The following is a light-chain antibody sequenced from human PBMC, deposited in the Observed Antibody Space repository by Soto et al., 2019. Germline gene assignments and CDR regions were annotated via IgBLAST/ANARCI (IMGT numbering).Light chain of an antibody. V-gene: IGLV3-25*02. CDR1: ALPKQY. Sequence: SYELTQPPSLSVSPGQTARITCSGDALPKQYAYWYQQKPGQAPVLVIYKDSERPSGIPERFSGSSSGTTVTLTISGVQAEDEADYYCQSADSSGTYNVVFGGGTKVTVL. J-gene: IGLJ2*01. CDR3: QSADSSGTYNVV. CDR2: KDS.